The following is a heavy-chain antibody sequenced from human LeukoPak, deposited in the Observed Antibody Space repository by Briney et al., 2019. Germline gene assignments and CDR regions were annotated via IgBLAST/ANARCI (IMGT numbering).Heavy chain of an antibody. CDR1: GYTLTELS. D-gene: IGHD2-15*01. V-gene: IGHV1-24*01. CDR3: SGSLHYYYYYYMDV. Sequence: ASVKVSCKVSGYTLTELSMHWVRQAPGKGLEWMGGFDPEDGETIYAQKFQGRVTMTEDTPTDTAYMELSSLRSEDTAVYYCSGSLHYYYYYYMDVWGKGTTVTVSS. J-gene: IGHJ6*03. CDR2: FDPEDGET.